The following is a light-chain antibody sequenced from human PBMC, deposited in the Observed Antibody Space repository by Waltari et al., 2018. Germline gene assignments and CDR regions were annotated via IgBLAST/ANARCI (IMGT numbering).Light chain of an antibody. Sequence: QSALTQPRSVSGSPGQSVTFACPGTTIGGAVHTYVSWYQQPPDKPPKLILYDVTKRPSGVPDRFSGSKSGNTASLTISGLQPEDEANYYCLSYTRNDWVFGGGTKLTVL. CDR2: DVT. CDR3: LSYTRNDWV. CDR1: TIGGAVHTY. V-gene: IGLV2-11*01. J-gene: IGLJ3*02.